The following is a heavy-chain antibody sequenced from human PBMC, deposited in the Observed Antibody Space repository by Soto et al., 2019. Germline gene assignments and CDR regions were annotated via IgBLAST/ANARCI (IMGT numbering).Heavy chain of an antibody. CDR1: GFAFSGYA. V-gene: IGHV3-23*01. CDR3: AKDRTYCIGGNCYSVVDY. J-gene: IGHJ4*02. Sequence: EVQLLESGGGLVQPGGSLRLSCAASGFAFSGYAMSWVRQAPGKGLGWVSRISGSGGSTYYADSVKGRFTISRDNSRNTLSLQMNSLRAEDTAMYYCAKDRTYCIGGNCYSVVDYWGQGTLVTVSS. CDR2: ISGSGGST. D-gene: IGHD2-15*01.